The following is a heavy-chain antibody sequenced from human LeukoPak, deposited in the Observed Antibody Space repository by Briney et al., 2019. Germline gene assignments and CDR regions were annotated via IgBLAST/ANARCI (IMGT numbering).Heavy chain of an antibody. Sequence: SQTLSLTRTVSGRSISSGSYYWSWIRQPAGKGLEWIGRIYTSGSTNYNPSLKSRVTISVDTSKNQFSLKLSSVTAADTAVYYCARSIVVVPAASLGDAFDIWGQGTMVTVSS. CDR1: GRSISSGSYY. D-gene: IGHD2-2*01. V-gene: IGHV4-61*02. J-gene: IGHJ3*02. CDR3: ARSIVVVPAASLGDAFDI. CDR2: IYTSGST.